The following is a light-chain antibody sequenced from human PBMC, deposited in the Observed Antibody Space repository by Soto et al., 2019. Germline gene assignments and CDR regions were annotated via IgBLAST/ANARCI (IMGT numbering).Light chain of an antibody. Sequence: QSALTQPASVSGSPGQSITISCTGSSSDIGAYNYVSWFQQYPGKAPKLIISEVSNRPSGVSNRFSGSRSGNTASLTISGLQAEDEADYSCSSYTSSNTLYVFGTGTKVTVL. CDR2: EVS. CDR1: SSDIGAYNY. CDR3: SSYTSSNTLYV. V-gene: IGLV2-14*01. J-gene: IGLJ1*01.